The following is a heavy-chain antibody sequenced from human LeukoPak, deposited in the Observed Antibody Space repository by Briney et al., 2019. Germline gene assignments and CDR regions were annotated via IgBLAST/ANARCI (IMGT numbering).Heavy chain of an antibody. CDR1: GFTFRTYG. CDR2: IRFDELDR. CDR3: ARTHCSDDSCLSPYYHYCLDV. V-gene: IGHV3-30*02. J-gene: IGHJ6*03. Sequence: GGSLRLSCAASGFTFRTYGMHWVRQAPGKGLEWVSFIRFDELDRYYADSVKGRFFISRDNSRSTLYLQMNSLRAEDTAVYYCARTHCSDDSCLSPYYHYCLDVWGKGTTVTVSS. D-gene: IGHD2-15*01.